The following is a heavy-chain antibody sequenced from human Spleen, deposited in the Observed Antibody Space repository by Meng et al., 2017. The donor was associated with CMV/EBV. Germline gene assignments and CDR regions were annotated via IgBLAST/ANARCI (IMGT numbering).Heavy chain of an antibody. V-gene: IGHV3-30*04. CDR1: GFTFSSYV. CDR3: ARAFPRSSAFGVVFDY. Sequence: GESLKISCGASGFTFSSYVLHWVRQTPGKGLEWVAVVSYDGRNKYYADSVKGRFTISRDNSKNTLYLQMNSLRTEDTAVYYCARAFPRSSAFGVVFDYWGQGTLVTVSS. J-gene: IGHJ4*02. D-gene: IGHD3-3*01. CDR2: VSYDGRNK.